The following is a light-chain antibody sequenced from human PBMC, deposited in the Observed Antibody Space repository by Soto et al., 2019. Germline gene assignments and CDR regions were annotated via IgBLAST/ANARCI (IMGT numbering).Light chain of an antibody. J-gene: IGLJ2*01. Sequence: QSALTQPASVSGSPGQSITISCTGTSSDVGSYNLVSWYQQHPGKAPKLMIYEVSNRPSGVSNRFSGSKSGNTPSLTISGLQAEAEADYYCCSYAGRHVVFGEGTKLTVL. CDR2: EVS. V-gene: IGLV2-23*02. CDR3: CSYAGRHVV. CDR1: SSDVGSYNL.